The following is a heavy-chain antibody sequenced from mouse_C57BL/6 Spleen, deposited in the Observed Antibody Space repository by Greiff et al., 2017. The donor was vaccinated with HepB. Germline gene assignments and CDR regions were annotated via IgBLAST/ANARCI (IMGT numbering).Heavy chain of an antibody. J-gene: IGHJ1*03. Sequence: QVQLQQPGAELVKPGASVKLSCKASGYTFTSYWMHWVKQRPGRGLEWIGRIDPNSGGTKYNEKFKSKATLTVDKPSSTAYMQLSSLTSEDSAVYYCARSPNPPHYYGSSYVNWYFDVWGTGTTVTVSS. CDR3: ARSPNPPHYYGSSYVNWYFDV. D-gene: IGHD1-1*01. V-gene: IGHV1-72*01. CDR2: IDPNSGGT. CDR1: GYTFTSYW.